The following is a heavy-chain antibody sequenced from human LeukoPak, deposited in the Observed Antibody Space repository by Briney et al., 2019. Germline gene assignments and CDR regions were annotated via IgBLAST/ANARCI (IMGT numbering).Heavy chain of an antibody. Sequence: SETLSLTCTVSGGSISSYYWSWIRQPAGKGLEWIGRIYTSGSINYNPSLKSRVTMSVDTSKNQFSLKLSSVTAADTAVYYCARESGLAATGGVDYWGQGTLVTVSS. CDR3: ARESGLAATGGVDY. CDR1: GGSISSYY. V-gene: IGHV4-4*07. D-gene: IGHD2-15*01. CDR2: IYTSGSI. J-gene: IGHJ4*02.